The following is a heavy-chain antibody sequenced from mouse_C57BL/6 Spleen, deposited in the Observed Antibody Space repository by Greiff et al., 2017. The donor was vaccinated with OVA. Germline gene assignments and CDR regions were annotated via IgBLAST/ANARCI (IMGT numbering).Heavy chain of an antibody. Sequence: EVQGVESGGGLVQPGGSMKLSCAASGFTFSDAWMDWVRQSPEKGLEWVAEIRNKANNHATYYAESVKGRFTISRDDSKSSVYLQMNSLRAEDTGIYYCTATAQAPFDYWGKGTTLTVSS. V-gene: IGHV6-6*01. J-gene: IGHJ2*01. CDR2: IRNKANNHAT. D-gene: IGHD3-2*02. CDR3: TATAQAPFDY. CDR1: GFTFSDAW.